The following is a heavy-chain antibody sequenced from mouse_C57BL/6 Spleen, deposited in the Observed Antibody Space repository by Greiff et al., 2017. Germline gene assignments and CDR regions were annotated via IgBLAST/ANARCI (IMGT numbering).Heavy chain of an antibody. Sequence: VKLMESGPELVKPGASVKISCKASGYAFGSSLMNWVKQRPGKGLEWIGRIYPGDGDTNYNGKFKGKATLTADKSSSNAYIQLSSLTSEDSAVYFCARIELLRRYYFDYWGQGTTLTVSS. CDR2: IYPGDGDT. CDR3: ARIELLRRYYFDY. CDR1: GYAFGSSL. V-gene: IGHV1-82*01. D-gene: IGHD1-2*01. J-gene: IGHJ2*01.